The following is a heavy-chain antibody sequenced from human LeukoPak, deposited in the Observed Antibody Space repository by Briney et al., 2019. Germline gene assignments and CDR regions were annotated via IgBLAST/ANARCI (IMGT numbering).Heavy chain of an antibody. CDR1: GFTFSSHS. Sequence: GGSLRPSCAASGFTFSSHSVNWVRQTPGKGLEWVSYISSGSSARYYADSVKGRFTISRDDARNSLYLQMNSLRAEDTAVYYCARMSGSRLPGYWGQGTLVTVSS. CDR3: ARMSGSRLPGY. J-gene: IGHJ4*02. D-gene: IGHD5-12*01. V-gene: IGHV3-48*01. CDR2: ISSGSSAR.